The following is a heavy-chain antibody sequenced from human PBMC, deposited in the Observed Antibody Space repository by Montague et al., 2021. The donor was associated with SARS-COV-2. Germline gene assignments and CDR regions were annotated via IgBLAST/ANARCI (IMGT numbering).Heavy chain of an antibody. D-gene: IGHD2-2*01. CDR2: IWYDGSNK. CDR3: AKYFGSSLTEQFDY. J-gene: IGHJ4*02. Sequence: SLRLSCAASGFTFSSYGMHWVRQAPGKGLEWVAVIWYDGSNKYYADSVKGRFTISRDNSKNTLYLQMNSLRAEDTAVYYCAKYFGSSLTEQFDYWGQGTLVTVSS. V-gene: IGHV3-33*06. CDR1: GFTFSSYG.